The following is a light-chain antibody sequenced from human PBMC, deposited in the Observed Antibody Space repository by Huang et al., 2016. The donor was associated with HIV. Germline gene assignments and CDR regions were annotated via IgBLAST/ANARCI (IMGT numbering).Light chain of an antibody. J-gene: IGKJ2*01. CDR2: GAS. CDR3: QQYNNWPPMYT. V-gene: IGKV3-15*01. CDR1: QSVSNN. Sequence: IVMTQSPATLSVSPGESATLSCRASQSVSNNLAWYQQKPGQAPRLLIYGASTRATGTPARFSGSGSGTDFTLTISSLQSEDVAVYSCQQYNNWPPMYTFAQGTKLEIK.